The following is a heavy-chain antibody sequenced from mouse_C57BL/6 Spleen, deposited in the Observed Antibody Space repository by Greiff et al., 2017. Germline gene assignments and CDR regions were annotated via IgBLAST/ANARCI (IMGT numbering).Heavy chain of an antibody. V-gene: IGHV5-9-1*02. CDR3: TRGDYGSKKTWFAY. CDR1: GFTFSSYA. J-gene: IGHJ3*01. D-gene: IGHD1-1*01. Sequence: EVKVVESGEGLVKPGGSLKLSCAASGFTFSSYAMSWVRQTPEKRLEWVAYISSGGDYIYYADTVKGRFTISRDNARNTLYLQMSSLKSEDTAMYYCTRGDYGSKKTWFAYWGQGTLVTVSA. CDR2: ISSGGDYI.